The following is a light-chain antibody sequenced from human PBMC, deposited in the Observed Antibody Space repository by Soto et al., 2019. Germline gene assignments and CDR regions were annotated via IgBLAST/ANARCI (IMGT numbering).Light chain of an antibody. V-gene: IGKV3-20*01. CDR1: QSVSSNY. CDR3: QQYDSSPPMYP. Sequence: EIVLTQSPGTLSLSPGERATLSCRASQSVSSNYLAWYQQKPGQAPRLLIYGASNRATGIPDRFSGSGSGTDFTLTISRLEPEDFAVYYCQQYDSSPPMYPFGQGTKLEIK. J-gene: IGKJ2*01. CDR2: GAS.